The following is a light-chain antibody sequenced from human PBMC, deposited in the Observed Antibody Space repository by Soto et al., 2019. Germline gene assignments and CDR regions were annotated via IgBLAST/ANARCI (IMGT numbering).Light chain of an antibody. CDR1: SSNIGAGYE. V-gene: IGLV1-40*01. Sequence: QSVLTQPPSVSAAPGQRVTISCTGSSSNIGAGYEAHWYQQVPGTAPKLLIYENNNRPSGVPDRFSGFKSGTSASLAITGLQAEDEAECYCQSYDSSLSGYVFGTGTKLTVL. CDR2: ENN. J-gene: IGLJ1*01. CDR3: QSYDSSLSGYV.